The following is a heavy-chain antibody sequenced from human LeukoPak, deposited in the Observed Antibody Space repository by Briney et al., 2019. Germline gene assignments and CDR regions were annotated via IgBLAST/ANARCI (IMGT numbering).Heavy chain of an antibody. CDR3: ARVISYFDY. V-gene: IGHV3-30-3*01. Sequence: GGSLRLSCAASGFTVSSNYMNWVRQAPGKGLEWVAVISYDGSNKYYADSVKGRFTISRDNSKNTLYLQMNSLRAEDTAVYYCARVISYFDYWGQGTLVTVSS. CDR2: ISYDGSNK. J-gene: IGHJ4*02. D-gene: IGHD2-15*01. CDR1: GFTVSSNY.